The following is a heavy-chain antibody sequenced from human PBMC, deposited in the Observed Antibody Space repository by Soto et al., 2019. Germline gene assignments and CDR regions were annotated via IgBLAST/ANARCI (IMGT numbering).Heavy chain of an antibody. CDR3: AIEVTMVRGVIPSFDP. CDR2: IYYSGST. CDR1: GGSISSGDYY. D-gene: IGHD3-10*01. Sequence: SETLSLTCTVSGGSISSGDYYWSWIRQPPGKGLEWIGYIYYSGSTYYNPSLKSRVTISVDTSKNQFSLKLSSVTAADTAVYYGAIEVTMVRGVIPSFDPWGQVTLVTFSS. V-gene: IGHV4-30-4*01. J-gene: IGHJ5*02.